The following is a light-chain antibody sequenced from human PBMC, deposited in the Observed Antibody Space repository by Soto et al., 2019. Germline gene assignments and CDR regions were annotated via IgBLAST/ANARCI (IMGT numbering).Light chain of an antibody. V-gene: IGKV3D-20*01. CDR2: GTS. CDR1: QSASSSF. Sequence: NVFTQSPGTLSLSPGEGVTLSCGASQSASSSFLAWYQQRPGLAPRLLIYGTSNRATGIPDRFSGSGSGTYVALTLSRLEPEDFALYYGQQVDTSPMYTFGQGTKLDI. J-gene: IGKJ2*01. CDR3: QQVDTSPMYT.